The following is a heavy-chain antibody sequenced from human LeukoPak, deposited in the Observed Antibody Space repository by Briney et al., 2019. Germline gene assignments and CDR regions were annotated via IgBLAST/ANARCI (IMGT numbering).Heavy chain of an antibody. J-gene: IGHJ2*01. CDR2: IYCSAST. D-gene: IGHD5-18*01. V-gene: IGHV4-59*08. CDR1: GGPIRSYY. Sequence: PSETLSLTCTVCGGPIRSYYGSWIRQPPGKALEWIGYIYCSASTNYTPSLKCRVSISVDTSKIHFSLKLSSVAAADAAVYYCASDTELWTLGPSPFDLWGRGTLVTVSS. CDR3: ASDTELWTLGPSPFDL.